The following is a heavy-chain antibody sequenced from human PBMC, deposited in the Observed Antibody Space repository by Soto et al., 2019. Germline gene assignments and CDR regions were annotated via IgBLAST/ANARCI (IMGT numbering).Heavy chain of an antibody. J-gene: IGHJ4*02. Sequence: EVQLLESGGGLVQPGGSLRLSCAASGFTFSSYAMSWVRQAPGKGLEWVSAISGSGGSTYYADSVKGRFTISRDNSKNTLDLQMNRVRAEDTAVYYCAKGRGLGGSCWYAFAYWGQGTVVTVSS. CDR3: AKGRGLGGSCWYAFAY. CDR1: GFTFSSYA. D-gene: IGHD6-19*01. CDR2: ISGSGGST. V-gene: IGHV3-23*01.